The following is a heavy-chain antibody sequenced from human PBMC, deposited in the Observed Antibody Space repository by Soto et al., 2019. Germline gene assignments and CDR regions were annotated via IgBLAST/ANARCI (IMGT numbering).Heavy chain of an antibody. CDR2: INQSAST. J-gene: IGHJ4*02. CDR1: GVSFSGYY. CDR3: ALDMGADYWAFDN. D-gene: IGHD4-17*01. V-gene: IGHV4-34*01. Sequence: KPSETLSLTCAVYGVSFSGYYWSWIRQPPGKGLEWIGEINQSASTKYNPSLKSRVTISVDTSKSQFSLKLTSVTAADTAVYYCALDMGADYWAFDNWGQGTLVTVSS.